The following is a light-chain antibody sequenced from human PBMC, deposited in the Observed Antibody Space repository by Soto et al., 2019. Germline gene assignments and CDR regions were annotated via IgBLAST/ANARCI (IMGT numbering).Light chain of an antibody. Sequence: QSVLTQPPSVSGAPGQRVTLSCTGNSSNLGAGYDVHWYQQLPGAAPKLVIFGNRNRPSGVPERFSGSKSGTSASLAITGFRAGDGAVYYCQAFDYSLTAWVFGGGTKLTVL. CDR3: QAFDYSLTAWV. CDR2: GNR. CDR1: SSNLGAGYD. J-gene: IGLJ3*02. V-gene: IGLV1-40*01.